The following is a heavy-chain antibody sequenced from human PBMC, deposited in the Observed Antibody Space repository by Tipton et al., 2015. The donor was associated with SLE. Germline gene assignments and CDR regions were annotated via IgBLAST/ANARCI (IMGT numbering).Heavy chain of an antibody. V-gene: IGHV3-23*01. Sequence: GSLRLSCAASGFAFSYYDMSWVRQAPGKGLEWVSAISNGGSTFYADSVKGRFSISRDNSKNMLYLQMNSLRAEDTAVYYCAKDGGGWSFDYWGQGTLVTVSS. CDR3: AKDGGGWSFDY. J-gene: IGHJ4*02. D-gene: IGHD6-19*01. CDR2: ISNGGST. CDR1: GFAFSYYD.